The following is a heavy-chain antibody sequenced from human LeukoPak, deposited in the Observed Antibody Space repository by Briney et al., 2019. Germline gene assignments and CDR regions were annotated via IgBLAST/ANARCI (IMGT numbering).Heavy chain of an antibody. D-gene: IGHD3-16*01. Sequence: GGSLRLSCAASGLTFSTYAWSWVRQAPGKGPEWVSSISVSGGTTHSADSVKGRFTVSRDNSKNKLYLHMNSLRADDTALYYCANLRGGFWGQGTLVTVSS. CDR2: ISVSGGTT. CDR3: ANLRGGF. J-gene: IGHJ4*02. V-gene: IGHV3-23*01. CDR1: GLTFSTYA.